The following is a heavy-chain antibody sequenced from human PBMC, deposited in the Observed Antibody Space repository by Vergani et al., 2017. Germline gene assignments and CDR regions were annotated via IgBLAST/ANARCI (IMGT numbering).Heavy chain of an antibody. V-gene: IGHV4-61*02. CDR3: ARDRGIVGGTTGGMDV. J-gene: IGHJ6*02. CDR2: IYYSGRT. CDR1: GGSISGVSYY. D-gene: IGHD1-26*01. Sequence: QVQLQESGPGLVKPSQSLSLTCTVSGGSISGVSYYLSWVRQPAGKGLEWIGRIYYSGRTDYNPSLESRVTISVDTSKNTFSLKLNSVTAADTAVYYCARDRGIVGGTTGGMDVWGQGTTVTVSS.